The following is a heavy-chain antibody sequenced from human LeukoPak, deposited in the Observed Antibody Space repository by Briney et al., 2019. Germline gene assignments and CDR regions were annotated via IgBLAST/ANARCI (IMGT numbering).Heavy chain of an antibody. J-gene: IGHJ5*02. D-gene: IGHD2-21*02. CDR2: IYRDGST. CDR3: ARVMTAITNWFDP. Sequence: PGGSLRLSCAASGFTVSSNYVGWGRQAPGKGLEWVSVIYRDGSTYYADSVKGRFTISRDNSKNTLYLQMNNLRVEDTAVYYCARVMTAITNWFDPWGQGTLVTVSS. CDR1: GFTVSSNY. V-gene: IGHV3-66*01.